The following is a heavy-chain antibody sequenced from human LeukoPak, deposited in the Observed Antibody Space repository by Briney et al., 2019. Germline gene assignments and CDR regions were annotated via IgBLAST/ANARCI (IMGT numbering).Heavy chain of an antibody. V-gene: IGHV5-51*01. CDR2: IYPGDSDT. CDR1: GYSFTSYW. D-gene: IGHD3-22*01. CDR3: ARLSGTMIVGEHFDY. Sequence: GESLKISCKGSGYSFTSYWIGWVRQMPGKGLEWMGIIYPGDSDTRYSPSFQGQVTISADKSISTAYLQWSSPKASDTAMYYCARLSGTMIVGEHFDYWGQGTLVTVSS. J-gene: IGHJ4*02.